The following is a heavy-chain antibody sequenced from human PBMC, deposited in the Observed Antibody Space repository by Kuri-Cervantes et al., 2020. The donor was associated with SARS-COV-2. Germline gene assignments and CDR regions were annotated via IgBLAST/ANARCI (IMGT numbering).Heavy chain of an antibody. V-gene: IGHV3-23*01. CDR3: ARALNGKARYYDFWSGYRTDYYFDY. Sequence: GESLKISCAASGFTFSSYAMSWVRQAPGKGLEWVSAISGSGGSTYYADSVKGRFTISRDNAKNSLYLQMNSLRAEDTAVYYCARALNGKARYYDFWSGYRTDYYFDYWGQGTLVTVSS. D-gene: IGHD3-3*01. CDR1: GFTFSSYA. CDR2: ISGSGGST. J-gene: IGHJ4*02.